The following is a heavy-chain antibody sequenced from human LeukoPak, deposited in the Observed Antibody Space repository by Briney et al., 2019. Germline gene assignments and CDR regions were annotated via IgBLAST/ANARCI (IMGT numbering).Heavy chain of an antibody. CDR1: GFTFDDYA. J-gene: IGHJ4*02. V-gene: IGHV3-9*01. CDR3: AKDIGSMRILTGFDY. CDR2: ISWNSGSI. D-gene: IGHD3-9*01. Sequence: GRSLRLSCAASGFTFDDYAMHWVRQAPGKGLEWVSGISWNSGSIGYADSVKGRFTISRDNAKNSLYLQMNSLRAEDTALYYCAKDIGSMRILTGFDYWGQGTLVTVSS.